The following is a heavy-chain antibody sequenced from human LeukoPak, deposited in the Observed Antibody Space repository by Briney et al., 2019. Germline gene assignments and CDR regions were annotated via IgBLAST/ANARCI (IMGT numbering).Heavy chain of an antibody. CDR3: ARESPIGGSYNGYFQH. CDR2: IIPIFGIA. D-gene: IGHD1-26*01. J-gene: IGHJ1*01. CDR1: GDTFSSYA. V-gene: IGHV1-69*04. Sequence: SVKVSCKASGDTFSSYAISWVRQAPGQGREWMGRIIPIFGIANYAQKFQGRVTITADKSTSTAYMELSSLTSGDTAVYYCARESPIGGSYNGYFQHSG.